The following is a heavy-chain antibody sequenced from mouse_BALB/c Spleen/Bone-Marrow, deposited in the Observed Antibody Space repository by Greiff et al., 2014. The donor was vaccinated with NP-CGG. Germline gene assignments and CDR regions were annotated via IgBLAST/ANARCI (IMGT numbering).Heavy chain of an antibody. CDR2: IYPGGGYT. V-gene: IGHV1-63*02. CDR3: AREEYGNYDRFIDY. Sequence: QVQLQQSGAELVRPGTSVKISCKASGYTFTNYWLSWVKQRPGHGLEWIGDIYPGGGYTNFNERFKGKATLTAGTSSSTAYTQLSSLTSEDSAVYFCAREEYGNYDRFIDYWGQGTTLTVSS. D-gene: IGHD2-10*02. J-gene: IGHJ2*01. CDR1: GYTFTNYW.